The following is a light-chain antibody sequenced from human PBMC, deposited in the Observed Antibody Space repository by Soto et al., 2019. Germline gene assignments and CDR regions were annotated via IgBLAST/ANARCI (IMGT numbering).Light chain of an antibody. V-gene: IGKV1-27*01. CDR3: QQRSHWPPIT. CDR1: LPISNY. J-gene: IGKJ5*01. CDR2: AAT. Sequence: DIQSTQWRSCVSSSVVDIVTITCRASLPISNYLAWYQQKSGKIPNLLIYAATTLQAGVPSRFSGSGSGTDFTLTISSLQPEHVAVYYCQQRSHWPPITFGQGTRLEIK.